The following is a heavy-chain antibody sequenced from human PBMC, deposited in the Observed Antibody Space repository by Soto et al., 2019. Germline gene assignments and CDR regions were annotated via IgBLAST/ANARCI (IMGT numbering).Heavy chain of an antibody. CDR2: IYYSGST. J-gene: IGHJ6*02. V-gene: IGHV4-39*01. CDR1: GFTFSSYA. Sequence: GSLRLSCAASGFTFSSYAMSWVRQAPGKGLEWIGSIYYSGSTYYNPSLKSRVTISVDTSKNQFSLKLSSVTAADTAVYYCARSYSSSWHRYYYYGMDVWGQGTTVTVSS. CDR3: ARSYSSSWHRYYYYGMDV. D-gene: IGHD6-13*01.